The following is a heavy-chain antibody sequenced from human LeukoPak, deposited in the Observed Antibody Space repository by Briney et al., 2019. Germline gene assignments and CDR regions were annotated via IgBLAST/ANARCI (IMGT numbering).Heavy chain of an antibody. J-gene: IGHJ4*02. CDR1: GYTFTRYG. V-gene: IGHV1-18*01. Sequence: GASVTVSCKASGYTFTRYGISWVRQAPGQRLEWLGWISAYNGNTNDEQKLHGRVNMTTDTSTSTAYIELRSLRSDDTAVYYCARTPVRTYDSSGYYHDWGQGTLVTVSS. CDR2: ISAYNGNT. CDR3: ARTPVRTYDSSGYYHD. D-gene: IGHD3-22*01.